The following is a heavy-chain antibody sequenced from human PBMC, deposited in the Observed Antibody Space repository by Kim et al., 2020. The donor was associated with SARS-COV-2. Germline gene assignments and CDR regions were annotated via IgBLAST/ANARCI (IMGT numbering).Heavy chain of an antibody. Sequence: SETLSLTCAVYGGSFSGYYWSWIRQPPGKGLEWIGEINHSGSTNYNPSLKSRVTISVDTSKNQFSLKLSSVTAADTAVYYCARGELLHPVLRVVVPAAIGYFDYWGQGTLVTVSS. CDR2: INHSGST. CDR3: ARGELLHPVLRVVVPAAIGYFDY. J-gene: IGHJ4*02. D-gene: IGHD2-2*01. CDR1: GGSFSGYY. V-gene: IGHV4-34*01.